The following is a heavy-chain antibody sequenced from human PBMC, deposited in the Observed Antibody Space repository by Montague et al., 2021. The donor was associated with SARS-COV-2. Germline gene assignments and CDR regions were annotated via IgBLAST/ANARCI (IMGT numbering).Heavy chain of an antibody. V-gene: IGHV4-39*07. CDR1: GDSVSSTTYY. Sequence: SETLSLTCTVSGDSVSSTTYYWAWIRQPPGKGLEYIGTIYYSGSSYYNPSLKSRVAMSADTSKNQFSLKLDSVTAADTAVYYCARVGGGRTFYYWGQGILVTVSS. D-gene: IGHD3-16*01. CDR3: ARVGGGRTFYY. J-gene: IGHJ4*02. CDR2: IYYSGSS.